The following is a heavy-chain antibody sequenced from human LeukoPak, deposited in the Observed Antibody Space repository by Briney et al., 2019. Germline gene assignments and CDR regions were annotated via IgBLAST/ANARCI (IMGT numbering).Heavy chain of an antibody. CDR1: GGSISHYF. J-gene: IGHJ4*02. D-gene: IGHD1-7*01. CDR2: INYSGST. V-gene: IGHV4-59*08. Sequence: PSETLTLTCTVSGGSISHYFWSWIRQPPGKGLEWIGYINYSGSTDYNPSLKSRVTISVDTSKNQFSLKLTSVTAADTAFYYCARQEGGTTYDYWGQGTLVTVSS. CDR3: ARQEGGTTYDY.